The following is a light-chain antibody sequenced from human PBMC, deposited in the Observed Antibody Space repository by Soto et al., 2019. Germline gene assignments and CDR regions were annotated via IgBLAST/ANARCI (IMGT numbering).Light chain of an antibody. J-gene: IGLJ1*01. Sequence: QSALTQPASVSGSPGQSITISCTGTSIDVGGYNYVSWYQQHLGKAPKLIIYEVTNRPSGVSNRFSASKSGNTDSLTISGLQAEDEADYYCSSYTSSSTPDVFGTGTKVTVL. V-gene: IGLV2-14*01. CDR1: SIDVGGYNY. CDR2: EVT. CDR3: SSYTSSSTPDV.